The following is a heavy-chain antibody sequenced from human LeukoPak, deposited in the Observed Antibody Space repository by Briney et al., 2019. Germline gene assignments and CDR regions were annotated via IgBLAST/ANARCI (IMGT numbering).Heavy chain of an antibody. J-gene: IGHJ6*02. D-gene: IGHD2-15*01. CDR1: GYTFTSYY. CDR2: ISAYNGNT. CDR3: ARDPPRIVVVVAATNYYGMDV. V-gene: IGHV1-18*04. Sequence: GASVKVSCKASGYTFTSYYMHWVRQAPGQGLEWMGWISAYNGNTSYAQKLQGRVTMTTDTSTSTAYMELRSLRSDDTAVYYCARDPPRIVVVVAATNYYGMDVWGQGTTVTVSS.